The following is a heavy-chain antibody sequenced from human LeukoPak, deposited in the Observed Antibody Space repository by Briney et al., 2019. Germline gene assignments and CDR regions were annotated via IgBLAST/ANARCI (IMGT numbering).Heavy chain of an antibody. V-gene: IGHV4-39*01. J-gene: IGHJ4*02. CDR2: IYYSGST. CDR3: ARVLIFGVVLIPFDY. Sequence: PSETLSLTCTVSGGSISSSSYYWGWIRQPPGKGLEWIGSIYYSGSTYYNPSLKSRVTISVDTSKNQFSPKLSSVTAADTAVYYCARVLIFGVVLIPFDYWGQETLVTVSS. CDR1: GGSISSSSYY. D-gene: IGHD3-3*01.